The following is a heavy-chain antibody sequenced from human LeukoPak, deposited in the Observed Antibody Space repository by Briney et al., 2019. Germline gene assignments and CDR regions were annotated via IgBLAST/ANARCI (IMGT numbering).Heavy chain of an antibody. J-gene: IGHJ4*02. CDR2: INSDESST. CDR3: ARGEVGATGYFDY. Sequence: GGSLRLSCAASGFTFSSYWMHWVRQPPGKGLVWVSRINSDESSTNYADSVKGRFTISRDNAKNSLYLQMNSLRAEDTAVYYCARGEVGATGYFDYWGQGTLVTVSS. V-gene: IGHV3-74*01. CDR1: GFTFSSYW. D-gene: IGHD1-26*01.